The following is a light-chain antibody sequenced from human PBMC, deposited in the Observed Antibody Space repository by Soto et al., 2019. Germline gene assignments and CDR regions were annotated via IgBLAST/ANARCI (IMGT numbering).Light chain of an antibody. CDR3: QQRSNCTLT. Sequence: EIVLTQSPATLSLSPGERATLSCRASQSVSSYLAWYQQKPGQAPRLLIYDASIRAHGIPARFSDSGSGTDAARAIRSLRSEACAVYESQQRSNCTLTLGRGTKVEI. CDR1: QSVSSY. J-gene: IGKJ4*01. V-gene: IGKV3-11*01. CDR2: DAS.